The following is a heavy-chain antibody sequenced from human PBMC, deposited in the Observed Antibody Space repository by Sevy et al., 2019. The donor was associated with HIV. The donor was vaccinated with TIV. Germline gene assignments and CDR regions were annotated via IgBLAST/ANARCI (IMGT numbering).Heavy chain of an antibody. D-gene: IGHD3-22*01. CDR1: GFTFSSYA. CDR3: ARDPGFGGSGYYDNWFDP. Sequence: GGSLRLSCAASGFTFSSYAMHWVRQAPGEGLEWVAVISYDGSNKYYADSVKGRFTISRDNSKNTLYLQMNSLRAEDTAVYYCARDPGFGGSGYYDNWFDPWGQGTLVTVSS. CDR2: ISYDGSNK. J-gene: IGHJ5*02. V-gene: IGHV3-30*04.